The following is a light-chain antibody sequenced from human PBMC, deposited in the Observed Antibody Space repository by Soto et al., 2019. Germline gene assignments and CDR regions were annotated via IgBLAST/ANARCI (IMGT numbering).Light chain of an antibody. CDR3: QQSYSTTWT. Sequence: DIQMTQSPSSLSASVGDRVTITCRASQSISSSLNWYQQKPGKAPKLLIYAASSLQSGVPSRFSGSGSVTDFTRTISSLQPEDFATYYCQQSYSTTWTFGLGTKVEIK. J-gene: IGKJ1*01. V-gene: IGKV1-39*01. CDR2: AAS. CDR1: QSISSS.